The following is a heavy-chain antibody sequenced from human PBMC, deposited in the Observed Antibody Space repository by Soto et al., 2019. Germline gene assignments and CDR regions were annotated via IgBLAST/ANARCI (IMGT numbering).Heavy chain of an antibody. J-gene: IGHJ5*02. CDR3: ARLVVPRLDTNWFDP. D-gene: IGHD2-2*01. Sequence: EVQLVQSGAEVKKPGESLRISCKGSGYSFTSYWISWVRQMPGKGLEWMGRIDPSDSYTNYSPSFQGHVTISADKSISTAYLQWSSLKASDTAMYYCARLVVPRLDTNWFDPWGQGTLVTVSS. CDR1: GYSFTSYW. V-gene: IGHV5-10-1*03. CDR2: IDPSDSYT.